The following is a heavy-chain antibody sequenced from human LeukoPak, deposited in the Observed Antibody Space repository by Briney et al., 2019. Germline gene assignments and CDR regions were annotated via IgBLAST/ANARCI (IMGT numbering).Heavy chain of an antibody. CDR2: IDHSGST. V-gene: IGHV4-34*01. Sequence: PGGSLRLSCAASGFTFSSYAMSWIRQPPGKGLEWIGEIDHSGSTNYNPSLKSRVTISVDRANNQFSLKLSSVTAADTAFYYCARGRKGGSALWGQGTLVTVSS. CDR3: ARGRKGGSAL. CDR1: GFTFSSYA. D-gene: IGHD3-10*01. J-gene: IGHJ4*02.